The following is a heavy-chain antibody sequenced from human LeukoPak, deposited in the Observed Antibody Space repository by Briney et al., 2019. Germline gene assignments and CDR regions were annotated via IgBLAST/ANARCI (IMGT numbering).Heavy chain of an antibody. J-gene: IGHJ4*02. CDR3: ARVQDYGDLDY. Sequence: ASVKVSCKASGYTFTGYYMHWVRKAPGQGLEWMGWINPNSGGTNYAQKFQGRVTMTRDTSISTAYMELSRLRSDDAAVYYCARVQDYGDLDYWGQGTLVTVSS. CDR2: INPNSGGT. CDR1: GYTFTGYY. V-gene: IGHV1-2*02. D-gene: IGHD4-17*01.